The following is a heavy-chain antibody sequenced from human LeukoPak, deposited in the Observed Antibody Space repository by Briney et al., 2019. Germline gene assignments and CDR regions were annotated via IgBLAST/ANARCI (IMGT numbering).Heavy chain of an antibody. CDR3: TRPYYDILTGYSH. Sequence: GGSLRLSCTASGFTFGDYAMSWVRQAPGKGLKWVGFIRSKAYGGTTEYAASVKGRFTISRDDSKSIAYLQMNSLKTEDTAVYYCTRPYYDILTGYSHWGQGTLVTVSS. CDR1: GFTFGDYA. CDR2: IRSKAYGGTT. J-gene: IGHJ4*02. V-gene: IGHV3-49*04. D-gene: IGHD3-9*01.